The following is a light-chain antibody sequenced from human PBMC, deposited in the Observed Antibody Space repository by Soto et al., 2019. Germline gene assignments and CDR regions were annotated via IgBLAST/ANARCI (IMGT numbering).Light chain of an antibody. J-gene: IGKJ4*01. CDR1: QDIYNY. CDR2: DAS. Sequence: DIQMTQSPASLSASVGDRVTITCQASQDIYNYLNWYQQKPGRAPKLLINDASNLETGVPSRFSGSGSGTDFTVTIISLQPDDIATYYCQQYDNHPLTFGGGTRVDIK. CDR3: QQYDNHPLT. V-gene: IGKV1-33*01.